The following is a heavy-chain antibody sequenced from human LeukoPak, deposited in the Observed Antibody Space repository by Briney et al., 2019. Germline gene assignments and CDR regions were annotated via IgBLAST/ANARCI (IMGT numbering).Heavy chain of an antibody. CDR1: GYTFTAYY. V-gene: IGHV1-2*02. D-gene: IGHD1-26*01. J-gene: IGHJ4*02. CDR2: INPQSGDT. CDR3: ASLGSPKEFDL. Sequence: EASVKVSCKASGYTFTAYYIHWMRQAPGQGLEWMGYINPQSGDTNYAQKFQSRVTMTRDTSISTATMELSSLRSDDTAVYYCASLGSPKEFDLWGQGTLVTVSS.